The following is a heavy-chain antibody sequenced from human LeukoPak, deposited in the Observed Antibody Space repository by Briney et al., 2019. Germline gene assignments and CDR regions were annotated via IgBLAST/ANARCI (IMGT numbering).Heavy chain of an antibody. CDR2: ISGSSSYT. Sequence: PGGSLRLSCAASGFTFSDYYMSWIRQAPGKGLEWVSYISGSSSYTNYADSVKGRFTISRDNANNSLSLQMNSLRAEDTAVYYCARQYSGYDPFDYWGQGTLVTVSS. D-gene: IGHD5-12*01. CDR3: ARQYSGYDPFDY. CDR1: GFTFSDYY. J-gene: IGHJ4*02. V-gene: IGHV3-11*06.